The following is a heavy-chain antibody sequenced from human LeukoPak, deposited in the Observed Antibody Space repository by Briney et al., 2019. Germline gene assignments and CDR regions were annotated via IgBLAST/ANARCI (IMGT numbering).Heavy chain of an antibody. J-gene: IGHJ4*02. CDR3: ARAIDYGSGSYLLDY. CDR2: ISAYNGNT. Sequence: GASVKVSCKTSGYTFASYGISWVRQAPGQGLEWMGWISAYNGNTNYPQKFQGRVTMTRDTSISTAYMELSRLRSDDTAGYYCARAIDYGSGSYLLDYWGQGTLVTVSS. CDR1: GYTFASYG. D-gene: IGHD3-10*01. V-gene: IGHV1-18*01.